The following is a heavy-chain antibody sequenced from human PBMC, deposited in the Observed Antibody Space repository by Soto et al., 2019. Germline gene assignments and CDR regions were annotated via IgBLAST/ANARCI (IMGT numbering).Heavy chain of an antibody. V-gene: IGHV1-2*02. D-gene: IGHD3-22*01. CDR2: INPNSGGT. J-gene: IGHJ5*02. CDR1: GYTFTGYY. CDR3: ARDYPPDYYDSSGYYFGGWFDL. Sequence: ASVKVSCKASGYTFTGYYMHWVRQAPGQGLEWMGWINPNSGGTNYAQKFQGRVTMTRDTSISTAYMELSRLRFDDTAVYYCARDYPPDYYDSSGYYFGGWFDLWGQGAPVTVSS.